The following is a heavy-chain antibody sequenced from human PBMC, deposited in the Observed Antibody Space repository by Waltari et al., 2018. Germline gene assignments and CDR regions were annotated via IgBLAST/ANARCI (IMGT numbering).Heavy chain of an antibody. CDR1: GYTFTDYF. J-gene: IGHJ4*02. CDR3: VRDLDTRWTFDF. V-gene: IGHV1-2*02. CDR2: ISPKSGGT. Sequence: QVQLFQSGPEVKDPGASVRISCKASGYTFTDYFVHWVRQAPGQGLEWVGWISPKSGGTRYAQQFQGRVTMSRDTSFTTAYMEVSSLTSDDTTVYYCVRDLDTRWTFDFWGQGTLVTVSS. D-gene: IGHD1-1*01.